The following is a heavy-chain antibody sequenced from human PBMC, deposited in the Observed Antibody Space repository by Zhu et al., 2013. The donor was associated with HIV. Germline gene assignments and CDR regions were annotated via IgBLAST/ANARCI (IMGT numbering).Heavy chain of an antibody. V-gene: IGHV4-30-2*01. CDR1: GGSISSGGYS. CDR3: ARTHSSSWSDTINWFDP. D-gene: IGHD6-13*01. CDR2: IYHSGST. J-gene: IGHJ5*02. Sequence: QVQLQESGSGLVKPSQTLSLTCAVSGGSISSGGYSWSWIRQPPGKGLEWIGYIYHSGSTYYNPSLKSRVTISVDRSKNQFSLKLSSVTAADTAVYYCARTHSSSWSDTINWFDPWGQGTLVTVSS.